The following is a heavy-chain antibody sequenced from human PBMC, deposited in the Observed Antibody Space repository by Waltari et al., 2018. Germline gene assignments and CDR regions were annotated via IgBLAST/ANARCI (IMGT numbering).Heavy chain of an antibody. CDR1: GGSIRSSSYY. D-gene: IGHD3-3*02. CDR3: ARFSKSANWIDP. V-gene: IGHV4-39*01. CDR2: ISYSGST. J-gene: IGHJ5*02. Sequence: QLQLQESGPGLVKPSATLSLPCTVSGGSIRSSSYYGGWVRQTPGKGLEWIGSISYSGSTYYNTSLMSRVTISVDTSKNQFSLKLTSVIAAETAVFYCARFSKSANWIDPWGQGTLVTVSS.